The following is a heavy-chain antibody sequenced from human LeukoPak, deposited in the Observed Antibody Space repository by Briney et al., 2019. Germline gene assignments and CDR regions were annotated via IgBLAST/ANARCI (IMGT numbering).Heavy chain of an antibody. CDR3: ARAAITTYYYDSSGYFYFDY. CDR1: GGSFSGYY. CDR2: INHSGST. V-gene: IGHV4-34*01. Sequence: SETLSLTCAVYGGSFSGYYWSWIRQPPGKGLEWIGEINHSGSTNYNPSLKSRVTISVDTPKNQFSLKLSSVTAADTAVHYCARAAITTYYYDSSGYFYFDYWGQGTLVTVSS. D-gene: IGHD3-22*01. J-gene: IGHJ4*02.